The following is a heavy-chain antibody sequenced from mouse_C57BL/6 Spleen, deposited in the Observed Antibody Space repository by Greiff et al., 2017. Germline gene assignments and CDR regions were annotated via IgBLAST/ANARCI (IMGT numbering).Heavy chain of an antibody. CDR2: IRNKANGYTT. D-gene: IGHD3-2*02. V-gene: IGHV7-3*01. CDR3: ATTAQATWAMDY. CDR1: GFTFTDYY. J-gene: IGHJ4*01. Sequence: EVKLQESGGGLVQPGGSLSLSCAASGFTFTDYYMSWVRQPPGKALEWLGFIRNKANGYTTEYSASVKGRFTISSDNSQSILYIQMNALRAEDSATYYCATTAQATWAMDYWVQGTSVTVSS.